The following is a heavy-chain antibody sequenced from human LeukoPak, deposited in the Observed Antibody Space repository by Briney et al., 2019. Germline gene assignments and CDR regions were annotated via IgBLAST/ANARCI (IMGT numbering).Heavy chain of an antibody. CDR1: GYTFTSYY. CDR3: ARERGYSRGGFDY. D-gene: IGHD5-18*01. V-gene: IGHV1-46*01. Sequence: ASVKVSCKASGYTFTSYYMHWVRQSPGQGLEWMGIINPSGGSTSYAQKFQGRVTITRDTSASTAYMELSSLRSEDMAVYYCARERGYSRGGFDYWGQGTLVTVSS. J-gene: IGHJ4*02. CDR2: INPSGGST.